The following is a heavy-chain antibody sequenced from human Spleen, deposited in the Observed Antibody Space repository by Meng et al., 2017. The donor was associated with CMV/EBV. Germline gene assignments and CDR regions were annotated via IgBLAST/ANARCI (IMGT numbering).Heavy chain of an antibody. J-gene: IGHJ5*02. CDR1: GYTFTDYR. CDR2: ISPNNGGT. V-gene: IGHV1-2*02. D-gene: IGHD4-11*01. Sequence: ASVKVSCKASGYTFTDYRMHWVRQAPGQGLEWMGWISPNNGGTNYAQKFQGRVTMTRDTSISTAYMDLTRLTYDDTAVYYCARPVTTSFFDPWGQGTLVTVSS. CDR3: ARPVTTSFFDP.